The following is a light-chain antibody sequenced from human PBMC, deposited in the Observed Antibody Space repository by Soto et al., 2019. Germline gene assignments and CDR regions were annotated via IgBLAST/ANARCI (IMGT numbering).Light chain of an antibody. Sequence: EFVLTQSPGTLSLSPGERATLSCRASQTVRNNYLAWYQQKPGQAPRLLIYDASSRATGIPARFSGSGSGTDFTLTISSLEPEDFAVYYCQQYGSSRTFGQGTKVDIK. V-gene: IGKV3-20*01. CDR1: QTVRNNY. CDR3: QQYGSSRT. CDR2: DAS. J-gene: IGKJ1*01.